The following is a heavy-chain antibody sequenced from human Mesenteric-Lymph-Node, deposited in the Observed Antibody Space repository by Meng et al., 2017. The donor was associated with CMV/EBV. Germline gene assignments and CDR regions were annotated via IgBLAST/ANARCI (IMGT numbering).Heavy chain of an antibody. CDR1: GFPFSNYG. V-gene: IGHV3-30*02. CDR3: AKGRVSYYYYAMDV. D-gene: IGHD2-8*01. J-gene: IGHJ6*02. CDR2: IRYDGSDK. Sequence: GGSLRLSCAASGFPFSNYGMHWVRQAPGKGLEWVTFIRYDGSDKYYADSVKGRSTISRDNSKNTLYLQMNSLRAEDTAVYYCAKGRVSYYYYAMDVWGQGTTVTSP.